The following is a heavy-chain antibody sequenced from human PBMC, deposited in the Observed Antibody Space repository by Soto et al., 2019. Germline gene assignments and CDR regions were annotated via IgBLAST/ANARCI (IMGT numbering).Heavy chain of an antibody. V-gene: IGHV3-21*01. CDR1: GFTFSSYS. Sequence: GGSLRLSCAASGFTFSSYSMNWVRQAPGKGLEWVSSISSSSSYIYYADSVKGRFTISRDNAKNSLYLQMDSLRAEDTAVYYCARDLIGMWELAPGVSYGMDVWGQGTTVTVSS. D-gene: IGHD1-26*01. CDR3: ARDLIGMWELAPGVSYGMDV. CDR2: ISSSSSYI. J-gene: IGHJ6*02.